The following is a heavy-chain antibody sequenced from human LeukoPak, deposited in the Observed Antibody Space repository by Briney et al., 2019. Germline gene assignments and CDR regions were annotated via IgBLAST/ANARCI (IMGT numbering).Heavy chain of an antibody. Sequence: PWGSLRLSCAASGVTFSNYARSWVRQAPGEGLEWVSGIMGSGFRTYYAYSVKGRFTISSADSKYTLYLQMDSLRAEDMDVYYCAKDCDDSTSNTCYLSSYAFDYWGHGTLVTVSS. D-gene: IGHD2-2*01. V-gene: IGHV3-23*01. CDR1: GVTFSNYA. J-gene: IGHJ4*01. CDR3: AKDCDDSTSNTCYLSSYAFDY. CDR2: IMGSGFRT.